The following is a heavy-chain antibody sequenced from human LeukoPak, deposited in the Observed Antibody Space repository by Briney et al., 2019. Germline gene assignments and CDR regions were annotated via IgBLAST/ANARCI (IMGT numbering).Heavy chain of an antibody. CDR1: GFTFSSYW. V-gene: IGHV3-74*01. CDR3: AREWLILDAFDI. J-gene: IGHJ3*02. CDR2: INSDGSST. D-gene: IGHD3-22*01. Sequence: GGSLRLSCAASGFTFSSYWMHWVRQAPGKGLVWVSRINSDGSSTSYADSVKGRFTISRDNAKNTLYLQMNSLRAEDTAVYYCAREWLILDAFDIWGQGTMVTVSS.